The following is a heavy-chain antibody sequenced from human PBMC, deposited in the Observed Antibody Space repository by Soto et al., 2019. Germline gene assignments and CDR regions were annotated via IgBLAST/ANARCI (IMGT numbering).Heavy chain of an antibody. CDR3: AKKLIPAAIPGYSPWFDP. CDR2: ISGSGGST. V-gene: IGHV3-23*01. J-gene: IGHJ5*02. CDR1: GFTFSSYA. Sequence: GGSLRLSCAASGFTFSSYAMSWVRQAPGKGLEWVSAISGSGGSTYYADSVKGRFTISRDNSKNTLYLQMNSLRAEDTAVYYCAKKLIPAAIPGYSPWFDPWGQGTLVTVSS. D-gene: IGHD2-2*01.